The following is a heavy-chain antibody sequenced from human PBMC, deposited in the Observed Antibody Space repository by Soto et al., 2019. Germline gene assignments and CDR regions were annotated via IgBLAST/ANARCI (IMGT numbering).Heavy chain of an antibody. V-gene: IGHV4-59*01. Sequence: SETLSLTCTVSRGSISNYYWSWIRQPPGKGLEWIGYIYYNGNTKYNPSLKSRVTISIDTSKKQFSLKVSSLTAADTAVYYCARGPGTDITPYYYYGMDVWGQGTMVTVS. CDR2: IYYNGNT. D-gene: IGHD1-20*01. CDR3: ARGPGTDITPYYYYGMDV. CDR1: RGSISNYY. J-gene: IGHJ6*02.